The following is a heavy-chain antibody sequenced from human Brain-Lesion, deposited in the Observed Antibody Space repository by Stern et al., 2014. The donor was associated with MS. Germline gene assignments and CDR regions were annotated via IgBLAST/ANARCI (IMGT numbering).Heavy chain of an antibody. Sequence: MQLVESGAEVKKPGASVKVSCKTSGYIFTGYYIHWVRQAPGQGLEWMAWINPNTGGTKYAQKFQGRVTMSRDTSISTAYVELSSLTSDDTAVYYCARDQRGITIFGVVTDYYYLGMDVWGQGTTVNVS. J-gene: IGHJ6*02. CDR2: INPNTGGT. D-gene: IGHD3-3*01. CDR1: GYIFTGYY. CDR3: ARDQRGITIFGVVTDYYYLGMDV. V-gene: IGHV1-2*02.